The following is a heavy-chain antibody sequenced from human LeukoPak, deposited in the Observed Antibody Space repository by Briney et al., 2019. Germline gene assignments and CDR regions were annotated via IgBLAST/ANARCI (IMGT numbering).Heavy chain of an antibody. V-gene: IGHV3-20*04. J-gene: IGHJ4*02. CDR1: GFTFDDYG. CDR3: ARDSSSWMVRGVIDY. D-gene: IGHD3-10*01. CDR2: INWNGGST. Sequence: GGSLRLSCAASGFTFDDYGMSWVRQAPGKGLEWVSGINWNGGSTGYADSVKGRFTISRDNAKNSLYLQMNSLRAEDTAVYYCARDSSSWMVRGVIDYWGQGTLVTVSS.